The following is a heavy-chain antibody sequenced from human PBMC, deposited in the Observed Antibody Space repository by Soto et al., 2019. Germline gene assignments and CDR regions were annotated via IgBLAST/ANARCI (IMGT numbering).Heavy chain of an antibody. Sequence: KASETLSLTCTVSGGSISSYYWSWIRQPPGKGLEWIGYIYYSGSTNYNPSLKSRVTISVDTSKNQFSLKLSSVTAADTAVYYCARAHPSHQLRFLEPYYFDYWGQGTLVTVSS. CDR2: IYYSGST. V-gene: IGHV4-59*01. D-gene: IGHD3-3*01. CDR1: GGSISSYY. CDR3: ARAHPSHQLRFLEPYYFDY. J-gene: IGHJ4*02.